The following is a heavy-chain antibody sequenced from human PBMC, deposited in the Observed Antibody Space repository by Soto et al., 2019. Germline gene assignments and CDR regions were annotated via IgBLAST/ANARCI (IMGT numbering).Heavy chain of an antibody. J-gene: IGHJ6*02. CDR3: AKDRARTLPNYGMDV. V-gene: IGHV3-30*18. CDR1: GFTFSSNG. CDR2: ISYDGSNK. Sequence: PGGSLRLSCAASGFTFSSNGMHWVRQAPGKGLEWVAVISYDGSNKYYADSVKGRFTISRDNSKNTLYLQMNSLRAEDTAVYYCAKDRARTLPNYGMDVWGQGTTVTVSS. D-gene: IGHD1-26*01.